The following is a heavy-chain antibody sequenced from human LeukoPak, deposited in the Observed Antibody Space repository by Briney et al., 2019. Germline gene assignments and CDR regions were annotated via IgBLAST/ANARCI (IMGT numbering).Heavy chain of an antibody. CDR3: AKYGAGSLRDY. CDR2: IRDDGSNQ. V-gene: IGHV3-30*02. J-gene: IGHJ4*02. Sequence: GGSLRLSCATSGFTFSSYGMNWVRQAPGKGLEWVAYIRDDGSNQYYVDSVKGRFTISRDNSKNTLYLQMNSLRVEDTAVYYCAKYGAGSLRDYWGQGTLVTVSS. D-gene: IGHD3-10*01. CDR1: GFTFSSYG.